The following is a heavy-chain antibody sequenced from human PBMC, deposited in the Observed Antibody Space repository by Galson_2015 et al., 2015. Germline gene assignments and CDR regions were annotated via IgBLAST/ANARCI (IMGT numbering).Heavy chain of an antibody. CDR2: IWYDGSNK. D-gene: IGHD6-19*01. CDR3: ARGGAVAGGWFDP. J-gene: IGHJ5*02. V-gene: IGHV3-33*08. Sequence: SLRLSCAASGFTFSSYWMSWVRQAPGKGLEWVAVIWYDGSNKYYADSVKGRFTISRDNSKNTLYLQMNSLRAEDTAVYYCARGGAVAGGWFDPWGQGTLVTVSS. CDR1: GFTFSSYW.